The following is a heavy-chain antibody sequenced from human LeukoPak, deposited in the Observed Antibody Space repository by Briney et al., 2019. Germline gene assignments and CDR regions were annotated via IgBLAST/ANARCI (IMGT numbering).Heavy chain of an antibody. CDR3: ARGSGGLRYFDWLSPLGDFDY. D-gene: IGHD3-9*01. V-gene: IGHV3-48*03. CDR1: RFTFSSYE. CDR2: ISSSGSTI. Sequence: GGSLRLSCAASRFTFSSYEMNWVRQAPGKGLEWVSYISSSGSTIYYADSVKGRFTISRDNAKNSLYLQMNSLRAEDTAVYYCARGSGGLRYFDWLSPLGDFDYWGQGTLVTVSS. J-gene: IGHJ4*02.